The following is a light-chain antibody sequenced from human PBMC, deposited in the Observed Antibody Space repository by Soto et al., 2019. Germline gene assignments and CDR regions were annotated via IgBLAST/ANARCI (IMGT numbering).Light chain of an antibody. J-gene: IGKJ1*01. V-gene: IGKV3-15*01. CDR2: GAS. Sequence: EIVMTQSPATLSVSPGERATLSCRASQSVSSNLAWYQQKPGQAPRLLIYGASTRATGIPARFSGSGSGTEFPPTISSLQSEDFAVYYCQQYNNWPRTFGQGTKVEIK. CDR1: QSVSSN. CDR3: QQYNNWPRT.